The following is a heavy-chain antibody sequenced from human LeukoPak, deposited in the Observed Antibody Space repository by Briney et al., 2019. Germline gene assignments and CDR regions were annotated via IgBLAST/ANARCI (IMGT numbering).Heavy chain of an antibody. CDR2: IYTSGST. CDR1: GGSISSGSYY. Sequence: SETLSLTCTVSGGSISSGSYYRSWIRQPAGKGLEWIGRIYTSGSTNYNPSLKSRVTISVDTSKNQFSLKLSSVTAADTAVYYCARRPTPDNPGKMGTPFGVVIPTPLDAFDIWGQGTMVTVSS. CDR3: ARRPTPDNPGKMGTPFGVVIPTPLDAFDI. J-gene: IGHJ3*02. V-gene: IGHV4-61*02. D-gene: IGHD3-3*01.